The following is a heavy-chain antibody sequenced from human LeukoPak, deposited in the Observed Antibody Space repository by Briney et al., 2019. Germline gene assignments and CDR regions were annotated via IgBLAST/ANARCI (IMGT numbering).Heavy chain of an antibody. CDR3: ARGGVVVVPAAIKSYYYYYMDV. V-gene: IGHV3-21*01. D-gene: IGHD2-2*01. CDR1: GFTFSSYS. CDR2: ISSSSSYI. Sequence: GGSLRLSCAASGFTFSSYSMNWVRQAPGKGLEWVSSISSSSSYIYYADSVKGRFTISRDNAKNSLYLQMNSLRAEDTAVYYCARGGVVVVPAAIKSYYYYYMDVWGKGTTVTVSS. J-gene: IGHJ6*03.